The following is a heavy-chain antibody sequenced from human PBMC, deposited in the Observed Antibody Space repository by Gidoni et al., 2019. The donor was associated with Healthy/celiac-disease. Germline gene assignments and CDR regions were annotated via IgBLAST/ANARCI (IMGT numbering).Heavy chain of an antibody. CDR2: INPNRGGT. V-gene: IGHV1-2*02. J-gene: IGHJ4*02. CDR3: ARGPGLAT. CDR1: GYTFTGYY. Sequence: VQLVQSGAAVKKPGASVKISCKASGYTFTGYYMHWVRQAPGQGLEWMGWINPNRGGTNYAQKFQGRVTMTRDTSISTAYMERSRLRSDDTAVYYCARGPGLATWGQGTLVTVSS. D-gene: IGHD1-26*01.